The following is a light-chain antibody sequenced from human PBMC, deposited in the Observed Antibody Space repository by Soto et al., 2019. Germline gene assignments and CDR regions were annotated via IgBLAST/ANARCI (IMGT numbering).Light chain of an antibody. CDR1: SSDIGGYNY. CDR2: EVS. V-gene: IGLV2-14*01. Sequence: QSALTQPASVSGSPGQSITISCTGTSSDIGGYNYVSWYQQHPGKAPKLMIYEVSNRPSWVSNRFSGSKSGNTASLTISGLQAEDEGDYYCSSYRHKDTVAFGGGTKLTVL. CDR3: SSYRHKDTVA. J-gene: IGLJ2*01.